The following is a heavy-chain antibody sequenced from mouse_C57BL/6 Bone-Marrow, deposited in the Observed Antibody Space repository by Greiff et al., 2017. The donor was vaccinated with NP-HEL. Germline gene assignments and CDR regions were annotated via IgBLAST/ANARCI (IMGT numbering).Heavy chain of an antibody. CDR2: INPNNGGT. CDR1: GYTFTDYY. Sequence: EVQLQQSGPELVKPGASVKISCKASGYTFTDYYMNWVKQSHGKSLEWIGDINPNNGGTSYNQKFKGKATLTVDKSSSTAYMELRSLTSEDSAVYYCARGEVLRDWYFDVWGTGTTVTVSS. J-gene: IGHJ1*03. CDR3: ARGEVLRDWYFDV. V-gene: IGHV1-26*01. D-gene: IGHD1-1*01.